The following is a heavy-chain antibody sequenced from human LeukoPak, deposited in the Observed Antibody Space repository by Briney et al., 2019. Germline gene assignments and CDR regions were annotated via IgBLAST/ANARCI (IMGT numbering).Heavy chain of an antibody. CDR3: ASLHSSRICSGYSTSWFDP. CDR2: IYYSGST. V-gene: IGHV4-59*08. J-gene: IGHJ5*02. CDR1: GGSISSYY. D-gene: IGHD3-3*01. Sequence: PSETLSLTCTVSGGSISSYYWSWIRQPPGKGLEWIGYIYYSGSTNYNPSLKSRVTISVDTSKNQFSLKLSSVTAADTAVYYCASLHSSRICSGYSTSWFDPCGQGTLVTVSS.